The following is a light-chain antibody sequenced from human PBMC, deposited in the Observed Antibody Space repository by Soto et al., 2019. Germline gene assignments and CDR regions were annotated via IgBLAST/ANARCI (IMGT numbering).Light chain of an antibody. V-gene: IGLV1-40*01. CDR1: SSNIGAGYD. CDR2: GNS. J-gene: IGLJ1*01. Sequence: VLTQPPSVSVAPGQRVTISCTGSSSNIGAGYDVHWYQQLPGTAPKLLIYGNSNRPSGVPDRFSGSKSGTSASLAITGLQAEDEADYYCQSYDSSLSAFYVFGTGTKVTVL. CDR3: QSYDSSLSAFYV.